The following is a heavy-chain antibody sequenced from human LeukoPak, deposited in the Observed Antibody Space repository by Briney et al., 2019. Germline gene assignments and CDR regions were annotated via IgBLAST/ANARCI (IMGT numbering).Heavy chain of an antibody. CDR1: GFTFSSYA. CDR3: ARVGVDIVVVPAANGIDY. J-gene: IGHJ4*02. D-gene: IGHD2-2*03. Sequence: LRLSCAASGFTFSSYAMSWVRQPPGKGLEWIGYIYYSGSTYYNPSLKSRVTISVDTSKNQFSLKLSSVTAADTAVYYCARVGVDIVVVPAANGIDYWGQGTLVTVSS. CDR2: IYYSGST. V-gene: IGHV4-30-4*08.